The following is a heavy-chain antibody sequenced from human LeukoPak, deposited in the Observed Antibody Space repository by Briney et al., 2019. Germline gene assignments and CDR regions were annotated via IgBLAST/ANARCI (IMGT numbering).Heavy chain of an antibody. CDR1: GFTFSDYQ. Sequence: PGGSLRLSCAASGFTFSDYQMSWIRQAPGKGLEWVSYISINSSYTYYADSVKGRFTISRDNAKNSLYLQMNSLRAEDTAVYYCASGSGYMPGGQGTLVTVSS. V-gene: IGHV3-11*03. CDR2: ISINSSYT. D-gene: IGHD3-22*01. J-gene: IGHJ4*02. CDR3: ASGSGYMP.